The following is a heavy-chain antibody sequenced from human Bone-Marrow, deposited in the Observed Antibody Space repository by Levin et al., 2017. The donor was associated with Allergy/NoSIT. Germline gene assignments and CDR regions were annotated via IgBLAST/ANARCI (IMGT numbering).Heavy chain of an antibody. D-gene: IGHD6-13*01. CDR2: INHSGST. CDR3: ARGPSRGSSWGFRSTKRPRNAFDI. V-gene: IGHV4-34*01. CDR1: GGSFSGYY. Sequence: SETLSLTCAVYGGSFSGYYWSWIRQPPGKGLEWIGEINHSGSTNYNPSLKSRVTISVDTSKNQFSLKLSSVTAADTAVYYCARGPSRGSSWGFRSTKRPRNAFDIWGQGTMVTVSS. J-gene: IGHJ3*02.